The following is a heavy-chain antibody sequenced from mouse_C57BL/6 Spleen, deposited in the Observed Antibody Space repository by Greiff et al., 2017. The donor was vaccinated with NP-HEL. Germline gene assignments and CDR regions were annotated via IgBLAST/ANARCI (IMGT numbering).Heavy chain of an antibody. CDR1: GYTFTSYW. Sequence: QVQLQQSGAELVKPGASVKMSCKASGYTFTSYWITWVKQRPGQGLEWIGDIYPGSGSTNYNEKFKSKATLTVDTSSSTAYMQLSSLTSEDSAVYYCARCDYEGGLYAMDYWGQGTSVTVSS. J-gene: IGHJ4*01. CDR2: IYPGSGST. D-gene: IGHD2-4*01. V-gene: IGHV1-55*01. CDR3: ARCDYEGGLYAMDY.